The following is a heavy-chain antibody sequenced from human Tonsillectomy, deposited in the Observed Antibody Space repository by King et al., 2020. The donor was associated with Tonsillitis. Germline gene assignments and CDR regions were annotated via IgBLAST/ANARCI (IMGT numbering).Heavy chain of an antibody. Sequence: QLVQSGGGVVQPGRSLRLSCAASGFTFSSYAMHWVRQAPGKGLEWVAVISYDGSNKYYADSVKGRFTISRDNSKNTLYLQMNSLRAEDTAVYYCARRKYSSGWYEWDYYDYGMDVWGQGTPGTVSS. CDR1: GFTFSSYA. V-gene: IGHV3-30*04. D-gene: IGHD6-13*01. CDR3: ARRKYSSGWYEWDYYDYGMDV. J-gene: IGHJ6*02. CDR2: ISYDGSNK.